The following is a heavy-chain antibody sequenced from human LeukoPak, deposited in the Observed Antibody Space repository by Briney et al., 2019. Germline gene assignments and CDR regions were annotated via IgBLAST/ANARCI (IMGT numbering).Heavy chain of an antibody. D-gene: IGHD3-10*01. V-gene: IGHV3-13*01. J-gene: IGHJ4*02. Sequence: GGSLRLSCAASGFTFSSYDMPWVRQATGKGLEWVSAIGTAGDTYYPGSVKGRFTISRENAKNSLYLQMNSLRAGDTAVYYCARGDPYGSGSYYNPPDYWGQGTLVTVSS. CDR2: IGTAGDT. CDR3: ARGDPYGSGSYYNPPDY. CDR1: GFTFSSYD.